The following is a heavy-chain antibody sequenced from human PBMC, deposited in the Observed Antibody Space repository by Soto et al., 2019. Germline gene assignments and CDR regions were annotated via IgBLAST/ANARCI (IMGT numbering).Heavy chain of an antibody. CDR1: GSSFTSYC. J-gene: IGHJ6*02. CDR2: IYPRDSCT. D-gene: IGHD2-2*01. Sequence: GESLKISCKGSGSSFTSYCLRCVRQMPGKGLEWMGRIYPRDSCTHYSPCFQGHVTISADKSSSTAYLQWSSLMASDTAMYFCARHCSSTSCSLYYYYGMGVWGQGTTVTVS. V-gene: IGHV5-10-1*01. CDR3: ARHCSSTSCSLYYYYGMGV.